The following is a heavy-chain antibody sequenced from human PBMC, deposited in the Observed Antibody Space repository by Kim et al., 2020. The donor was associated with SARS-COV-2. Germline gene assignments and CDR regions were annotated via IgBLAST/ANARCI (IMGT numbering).Heavy chain of an antibody. V-gene: IGHV1-3*01. D-gene: IGHD2-15*01. CDR1: GYTFTSYA. Sequence: ASVKVSCKASGYTFTSYAMHWVRQAPGQRLEWMGWINAGNGNTKYSQKFQGRVTITRDTSASTAYMELSSLRSEDTAGYYCARGRGRYCSGGSCPEIQNGNWFDPWGQGTLVTVSS. CDR2: INAGNGNT. J-gene: IGHJ5*02. CDR3: ARGRGRYCSGGSCPEIQNGNWFDP.